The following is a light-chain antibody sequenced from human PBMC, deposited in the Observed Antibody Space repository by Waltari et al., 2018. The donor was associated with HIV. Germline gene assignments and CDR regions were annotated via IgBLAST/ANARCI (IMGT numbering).Light chain of an antibody. CDR2: RNN. J-gene: IGLJ3*02. Sequence: QSVLTQPPSAPGTPGQRVTISCSGSSSNIGSNYVYWYQQLPGTAPKLLIYRNNQRPSGVPDRFSGSKSGTSASLAISGLRSEDEADYYCAAWDDSLSGLVFGGGTKLTVL. V-gene: IGLV1-47*01. CDR1: SSNIGSNY. CDR3: AAWDDSLSGLV.